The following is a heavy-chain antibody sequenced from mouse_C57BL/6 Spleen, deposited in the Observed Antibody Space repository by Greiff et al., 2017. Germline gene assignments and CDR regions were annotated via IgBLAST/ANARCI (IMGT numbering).Heavy chain of an antibody. J-gene: IGHJ1*03. CDR3: AKTGGLHYWYFDV. CDR2: IWRGGST. D-gene: IGHD2-4*01. V-gene: IGHV2-5*01. CDR1: GFSLTSYG. Sequence: VQLQESGPGLVQPSQSLSITCTVSGFSLTSYGVHWVRQSPGKGLEWLGVIWRGGSTDYNAAFMSRLSITKDNSKSQVFFKMNSLQADDTAIYYCAKTGGLHYWYFDVWGTGTTVTVSS.